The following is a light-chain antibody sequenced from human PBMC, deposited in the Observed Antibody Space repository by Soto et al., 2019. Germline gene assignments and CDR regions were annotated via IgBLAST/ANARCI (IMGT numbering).Light chain of an antibody. CDR2: GAS. CDR1: QSVSSNY. CDR3: QQYGSAPRT. V-gene: IGKV3-20*01. J-gene: IGKJ1*01. Sequence: EIVLTHCPGTLSLSPGEIATLSCGSIQSVSSNYLAWYQQKPGQAPRLVIYGASTRATGIPYRFSGSGSGTDFTLTISRLEAEDFGVYYCQQYGSAPRTFGQGTKVDIK.